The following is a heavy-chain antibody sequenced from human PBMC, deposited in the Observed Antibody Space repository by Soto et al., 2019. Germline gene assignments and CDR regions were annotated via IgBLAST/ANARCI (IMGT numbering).Heavy chain of an antibody. CDR1: EFSFNFYW. Sequence: EVKLLQSGGGLVQPGGSLRLSCAASEFSFNFYWMHWVRQTPGKGLVWVSRINPVGTITNYADSVEGRFIISRDNDASTLYLQMNSISAENPAIYYCTSDTYGLRDSWGQGYLVTVSS. CDR3: TSDTYGLRDS. D-gene: IGHD3-10*01. V-gene: IGHV3-74*01. CDR2: INPVGTIT. J-gene: IGHJ4*02.